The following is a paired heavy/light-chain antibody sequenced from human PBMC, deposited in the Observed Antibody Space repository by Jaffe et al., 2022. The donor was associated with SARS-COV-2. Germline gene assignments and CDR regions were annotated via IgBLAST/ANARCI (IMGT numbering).Light chain of an antibody. J-gene: IGKJ4*01. CDR1: QGISSC. V-gene: IGKV1D-12*01. Sequence: DIQMTQSPSSVSASVGDRVTITCRASQGISSCLAWYQQKPGKAPKLLIYAASTLQSGVPSRFSGSGSGTDFTLTISSLQPEDFATYYCQQANSFPLTFGGGTKVDIK. CDR3: QQANSFPLT. CDR2: AAS.
Heavy chain of an antibody. Sequence: QVQLQESGPGLVKPSETLSLTCTVSGASISSYYWTWIRQPPGKGLEWIGYLHYSGSTNYSPSLKSRVTISVDTSKNQFSLKLSSVTAADTAVYYCARGVRRVVRWGDYYYYMDVWGKGTTVTVSS. CDR3: ARGVRRVVRWGDYYYYMDV. D-gene: IGHD3-16*01. V-gene: IGHV4-59*01. CDR1: GASISSYY. CDR2: LHYSGST. J-gene: IGHJ6*03.